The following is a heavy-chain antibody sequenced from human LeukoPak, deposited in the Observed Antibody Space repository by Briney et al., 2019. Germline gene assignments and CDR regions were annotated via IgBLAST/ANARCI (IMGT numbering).Heavy chain of an antibody. CDR1: CSILSSYG. Sequence: PGGSLRLFCIGSCSILSSYGMHLVRQAPGKGREGVAIIWYDGSKTFYSDSVKGRFTVSRDNSNNTLYFQMNNRRGHDTAFNYCAQDLEGGRQHYWGQGALVTVSS. D-gene: IGHD3-16*01. CDR2: IWYDGSKT. V-gene: IGHV3-33*06. CDR3: AQDLEGGRQHY. J-gene: IGHJ4*02.